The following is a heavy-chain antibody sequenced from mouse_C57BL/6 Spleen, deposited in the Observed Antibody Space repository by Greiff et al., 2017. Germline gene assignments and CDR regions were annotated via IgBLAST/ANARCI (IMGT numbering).Heavy chain of an antibody. CDR2: ISSGSSTI. J-gene: IGHJ2*01. CDR1: GFTFSDYG. V-gene: IGHV5-17*01. CDR3: ARKDCGY. Sequence: EVKLLESGGGLVKPGGSLKLSCAASGFTFSDYGMHWVRQAPEKGLEWVAYISSGSSTIYYADTVKGRFPISRDNAKTTLFLQMTSRRSEDTAMYYCARKDCGYWGQGTTLTVSS.